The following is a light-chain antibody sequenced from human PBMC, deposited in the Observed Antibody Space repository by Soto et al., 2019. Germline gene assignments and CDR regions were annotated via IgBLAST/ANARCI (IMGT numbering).Light chain of an antibody. CDR2: GAS. Sequence: EIVLTQSPGTLSLSPWERATLSCRASQSVSSNYLAWYQQKPGQAPRLLIYGASTRATGIPARFSGSGSGTDFTLTISSLEPEDSAVYYCQQNLGVHTFGQGTKVDIK. CDR3: QQNLGVHT. J-gene: IGKJ1*01. V-gene: IGKV3-20*01. CDR1: QSVSSNY.